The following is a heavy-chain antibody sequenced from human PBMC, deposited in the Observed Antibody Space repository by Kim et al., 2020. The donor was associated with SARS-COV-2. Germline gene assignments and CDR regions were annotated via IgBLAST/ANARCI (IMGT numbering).Heavy chain of an antibody. CDR3: ARDRGDVVVPAASFDY. Sequence: ASVKVSCKASGYTFTGYYMHWVRQAPGQGLEWMGWINPNSGGTNYAQKFQGRVTMTRDTSISTAYMELSRLRSDDTAVYYCARDRGDVVVPAASFDYWGQGTLVTVSS. CDR2: INPNSGGT. CDR1: GYTFTGYY. J-gene: IGHJ4*02. V-gene: IGHV1-2*02. D-gene: IGHD2-2*01.